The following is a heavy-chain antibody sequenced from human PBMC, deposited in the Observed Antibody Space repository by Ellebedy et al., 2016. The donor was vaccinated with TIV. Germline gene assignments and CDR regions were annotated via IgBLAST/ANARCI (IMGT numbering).Heavy chain of an antibody. J-gene: IGHJ4*02. D-gene: IGHD1-14*01. Sequence: PGGSLRLSCAASGFTFSDYWMSWVRQAPGKGLEWVANIKQDGSEKWYVDSVKGRFTISRDNAKNSLYLQMSSLRAEDTAVYYCARENGILYYFDYWGQGTLVTVSS. CDR2: IKQDGSEK. CDR1: GFTFSDYW. V-gene: IGHV3-7*01. CDR3: ARENGILYYFDY.